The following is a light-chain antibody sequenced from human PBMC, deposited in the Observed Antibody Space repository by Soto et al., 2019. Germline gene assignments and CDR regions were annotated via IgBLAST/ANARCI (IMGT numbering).Light chain of an antibody. CDR2: AAS. V-gene: IGKV1-39*01. CDR3: QQSYNTPPT. CDR1: QSISRN. Sequence: DIQMTQSPSSLSASLGDRVTFTFRASQSISRNLNWYQQKQGKAPKLLIYAASSLQSGVPSRFSGSGSGTDFTLTISSLQPEDFATYYCQQSYNTPPTFGQGTKVDIK. J-gene: IGKJ1*01.